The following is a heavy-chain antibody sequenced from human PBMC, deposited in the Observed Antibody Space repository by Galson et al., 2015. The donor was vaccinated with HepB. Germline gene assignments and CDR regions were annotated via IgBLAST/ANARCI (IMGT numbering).Heavy chain of an antibody. Sequence: SLRLSCAASGFTFSSYGMHWVRQAPGKGLEWVAVISYDGSNKYYADSVKGRFTISRDNSKNTLYLQMNSLRAEDTAVYYCAKGDIVVVVAATPLGYWGQGTLVTVSS. D-gene: IGHD2-15*01. CDR1: GFTFSSYG. J-gene: IGHJ4*02. V-gene: IGHV3-30*18. CDR2: ISYDGSNK. CDR3: AKGDIVVVVAATPLGY.